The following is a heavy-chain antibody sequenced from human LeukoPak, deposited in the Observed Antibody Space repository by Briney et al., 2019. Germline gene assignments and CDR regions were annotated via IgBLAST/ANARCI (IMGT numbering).Heavy chain of an antibody. CDR2: ITTGRGET. CDR1: GYTFTDYA. V-gene: IGHV1-3*03. CDR3: AELGITMIGGV. J-gene: IGHJ6*04. Sequence: ASVKVSCKASGYTFTDYALHWVRQAPGQSLEWMGWITTGRGETRYSQDFQRRITLTRDKSANTVYMDLSDLTSEDTAVYYCAELGITMIGGVRGKGTTVTISS. D-gene: IGHD3-10*02.